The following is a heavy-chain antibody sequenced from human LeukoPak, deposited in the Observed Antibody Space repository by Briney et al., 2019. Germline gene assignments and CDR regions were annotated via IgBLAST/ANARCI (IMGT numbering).Heavy chain of an antibody. CDR1: VFTFCSYA. CDR3: AKKNIGFYYFFDY. CDR2: VSDTGVST. V-gene: IGHV3-23*01. J-gene: IGHJ4*02. D-gene: IGHD2/OR15-2a*01. Sequence: GGSLRLSCAASVFTFCSYAMSWVRHAPGKGLEWISTVSDTGVSTYYAVSVKGRFTISRDNSKNTLYLQMNSLRAEDTAVYYCAKKNIGFYYFFDYWGQGTLVTVSS.